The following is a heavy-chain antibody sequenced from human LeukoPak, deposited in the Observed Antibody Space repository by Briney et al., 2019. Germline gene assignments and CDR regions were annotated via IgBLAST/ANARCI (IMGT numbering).Heavy chain of an antibody. Sequence: ASVKVSCKASGYTFTSYDIDWVRQATGQGLELMGWMNPNSGNTGYAQKFQGRVTMTRNTSISTAYMELSSLRSEDTAVYYCAREWGRRAAGTIYYYGMDVWGQGTTVTVSS. D-gene: IGHD6-13*01. J-gene: IGHJ6*02. V-gene: IGHV1-8*01. CDR2: MNPNSGNT. CDR3: AREWGRRAAGTIYYYGMDV. CDR1: GYTFTSYD.